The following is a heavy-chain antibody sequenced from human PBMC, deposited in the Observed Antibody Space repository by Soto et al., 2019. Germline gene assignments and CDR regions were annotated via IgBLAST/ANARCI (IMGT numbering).Heavy chain of an antibody. CDR3: ARGAYYDFWSASPGGMDV. Sequence: ASVKVSCKASGYAFTSYDINWVRQATGQGLEWMGWMNPNSGNTGYAQKFQGRVTMTRNTSISTAYMELSSLRSEDTAVYYCARGAYYDFWSASPGGMDVWGQGTTVTVSS. CDR2: MNPNSGNT. V-gene: IGHV1-8*01. CDR1: GYAFTSYD. J-gene: IGHJ6*02. D-gene: IGHD3-3*01.